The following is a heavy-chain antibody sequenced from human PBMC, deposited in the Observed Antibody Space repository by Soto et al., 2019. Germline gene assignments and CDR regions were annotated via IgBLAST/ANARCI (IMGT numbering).Heavy chain of an antibody. CDR1: GGSISSGGYS. Sequence: QLQLQESGSGLVKPSQILSLTCAVSGGSISSGGYSWSWIRQPPGKGLEWIGYIYHSGSTYYNPSLKSRVTISVDRSKNQFSLKLSSVTAADTSVYYCARERITWKAFDIWGQGTMVTVSS. D-gene: IGHD1-1*01. CDR3: ARERITWKAFDI. J-gene: IGHJ3*02. CDR2: IYHSGST. V-gene: IGHV4-30-2*01.